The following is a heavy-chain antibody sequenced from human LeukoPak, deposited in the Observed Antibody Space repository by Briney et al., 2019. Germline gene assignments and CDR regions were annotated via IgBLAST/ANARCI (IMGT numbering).Heavy chain of an antibody. Sequence: SETLSLTCTVSGGSISSGGYYWSWIRQHPGKGLERIGYIYYSGSTYYNPSLKSRVTISVDTSKNQFSLKLSSVTAADTAVYYCARGRELSSLGYWGQGTLVTVSS. CDR2: IYYSGST. CDR1: GGSISSGGYY. V-gene: IGHV4-31*03. CDR3: ARGRELSSLGY. D-gene: IGHD1-26*01. J-gene: IGHJ4*02.